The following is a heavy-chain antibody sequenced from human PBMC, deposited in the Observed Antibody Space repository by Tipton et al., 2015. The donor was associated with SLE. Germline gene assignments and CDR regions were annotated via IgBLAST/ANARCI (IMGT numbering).Heavy chain of an antibody. J-gene: IGHJ6*03. Sequence: TLSLTCSVSGGSISTSSYHWGWIRQPPGKGLEWIGSISYSGITYYNPSLKSRLTISVDTSKSNFSLEMTSVTAADTAIYYCARHKMGRGGGRAKGYYYMDGWGKGTTVTVSS. CDR3: ARHKMGRGGGRAKGYYYMDG. D-gene: IGHD2-15*01. CDR2: ISYSGIT. V-gene: IGHV4-39*01. CDR1: GGSISTSSYH.